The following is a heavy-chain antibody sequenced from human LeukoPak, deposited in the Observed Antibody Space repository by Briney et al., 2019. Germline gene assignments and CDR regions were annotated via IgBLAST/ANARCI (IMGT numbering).Heavy chain of an antibody. CDR3: ARDETEDSSSWWPSDYYYMDV. CDR2: IKQDGSEK. CDR1: GFTFSSYW. D-gene: IGHD6-13*01. V-gene: IGHV3-7*01. Sequence: GGSLRLSCAASGFTFSSYWMSWVRQAPGKGLEWVANIKQDGSEKYYVDSVKGRFTISRDNAKNSLYLQMNSLRAEDTAVYYCARDETEDSSSWWPSDYYYMDVWGKGTTVTVSS. J-gene: IGHJ6*03.